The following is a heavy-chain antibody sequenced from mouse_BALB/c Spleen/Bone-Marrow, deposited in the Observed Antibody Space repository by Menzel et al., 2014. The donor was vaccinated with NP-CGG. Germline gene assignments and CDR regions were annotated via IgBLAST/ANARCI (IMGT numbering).Heavy chain of an antibody. CDR1: GYTFTDYW. CDR3: ARIYGSSIYYAMDY. Sequence: VQGVESGTELVRPGTSVKISCKTSGYTFTDYWLGWVKQRPGHGLEWIGDICPGGEKFKGKATLTADTSSSTAYMQLSSLTSEDSAVYFCARIYGSSIYYAMDYWGQGTSVTVSS. D-gene: IGHD1-1*01. V-gene: IGHV1-63*02. CDR2: ICPGG. J-gene: IGHJ4*01.